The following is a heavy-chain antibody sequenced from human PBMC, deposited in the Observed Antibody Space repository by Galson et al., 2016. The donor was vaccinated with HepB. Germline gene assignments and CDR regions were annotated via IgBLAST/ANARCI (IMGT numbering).Heavy chain of an antibody. D-gene: IGHD2/OR15-2a*01. CDR1: GLTFSGYG. CDR3: ARELPTQNSFHGLDV. Sequence: SLRLSCAASGLTFSGYGMHWVRQAPGKGLELVAFIWFDGRNQYYADSVKGRFTITRDDSKKTLFLEMSSLRAEDTGIYYRARELPTQNSFHGLDVWGQGTTVTVS. CDR2: IWFDGRNQ. V-gene: IGHV3-33*01. J-gene: IGHJ6*02.